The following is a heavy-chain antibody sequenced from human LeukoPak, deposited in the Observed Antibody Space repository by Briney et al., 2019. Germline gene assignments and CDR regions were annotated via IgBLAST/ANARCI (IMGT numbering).Heavy chain of an antibody. Sequence: ASVKVSCKASGYTFTGYYMHWVRQAPGQGLEWMGWINPNSGGTNYAQKFQGWVTMTRDTSISTAYMELSSLRSEDTAVYYCARGWLVGVGIAHGAFDIWGQGTMVTVSS. D-gene: IGHD6-13*01. CDR3: ARGWLVGVGIAHGAFDI. J-gene: IGHJ3*02. CDR2: INPNSGGT. V-gene: IGHV1-2*04. CDR1: GYTFTGYY.